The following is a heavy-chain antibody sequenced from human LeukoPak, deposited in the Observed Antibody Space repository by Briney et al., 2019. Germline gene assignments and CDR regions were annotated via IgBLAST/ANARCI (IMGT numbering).Heavy chain of an antibody. CDR2: IYPDDSDT. CDR1: GYSFTSYW. D-gene: IGHD7-27*01. J-gene: IGHJ4*02. V-gene: IGHV5-51*01. CDR3: ARRELGILYYFDY. Sequence: GESLKISCKGSGYSFTSYWIGWVRQMPGKGLEWMGIIYPDDSDTRYRPSFQGQVSISVDKSVSAAYLQWSSLKASDTAMYYCARRELGILYYFDYWGQGTLVTVSS.